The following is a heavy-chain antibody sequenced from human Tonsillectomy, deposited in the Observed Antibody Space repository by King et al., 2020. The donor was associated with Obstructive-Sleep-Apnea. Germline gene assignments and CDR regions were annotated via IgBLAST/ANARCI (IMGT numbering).Heavy chain of an antibody. CDR3: AREPYGDYFDY. J-gene: IGHJ4*02. D-gene: IGHD4-17*01. Sequence: QLQESGPGLVKPSQTLSLTCTVSGGSISSGDYYWSWIRQPPGKGLEWIGYIYFTGGTFYNPSLERRLTISLDTSKNQFSLKLSSVTAADTAIYFCAREPYGDYFDYGGQGTLVTVSS. CDR2: IYFTGGT. V-gene: IGHV4-30-4*01. CDR1: GGSISSGDYY.